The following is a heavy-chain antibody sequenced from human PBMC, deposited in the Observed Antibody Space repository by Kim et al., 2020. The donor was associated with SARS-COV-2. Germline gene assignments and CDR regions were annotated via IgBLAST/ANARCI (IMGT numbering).Heavy chain of an antibody. CDR2: ISWNSGSI. D-gene: IGHD6-13*01. CDR1: GFTFDDYA. J-gene: IGHJ1*01. Sequence: GGSLRLSCAASGFTFDDYAMHWVRQAPGKGLEWVSGISWNSGSIGYADSVKGRFTISRDNAKNSLYLQMNSLRAEDTALYYCAKGGNNAGTVYFQHWGQGTLVTVSS. V-gene: IGHV3-9*01. CDR3: AKGGNNAGTVYFQH.